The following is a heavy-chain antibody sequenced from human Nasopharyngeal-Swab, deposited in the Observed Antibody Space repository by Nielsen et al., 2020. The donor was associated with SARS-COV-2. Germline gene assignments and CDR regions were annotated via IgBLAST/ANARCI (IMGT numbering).Heavy chain of an antibody. J-gene: IGHJ4*02. V-gene: IGHV3-23*01. CDR3: ATSYLTVRNFDY. D-gene: IGHD4-17*01. Sequence: GGSLRLSCAASGFTFSYYDMTWVRQALGKGLEWVSSISENGDSTYHADSVKGRFTISRDNSKNTLYLQMNSLRAEDTAVYYCATSYLTVRNFDYWGQGTLVTVSS. CDR2: ISENGDST. CDR1: GFTFSYYD.